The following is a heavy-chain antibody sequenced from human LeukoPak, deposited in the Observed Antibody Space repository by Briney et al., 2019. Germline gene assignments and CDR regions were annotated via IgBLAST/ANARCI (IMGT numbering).Heavy chain of an antibody. D-gene: IGHD4-17*01. CDR2: ISRSGDST. J-gene: IGHJ3*02. Sequence: PGGSLRLSCAASGFTFSSYAMSWVRQAPGKGLEWVSAISRSGDSTSSADSVKGRFTISRDNSRNTLYLQMNSLRAEDTAVYYCAKPPPLTVTTPNDAFDIWGQGTLVTVSS. CDR3: AKPPPLTVTTPNDAFDI. V-gene: IGHV3-23*01. CDR1: GFTFSSYA.